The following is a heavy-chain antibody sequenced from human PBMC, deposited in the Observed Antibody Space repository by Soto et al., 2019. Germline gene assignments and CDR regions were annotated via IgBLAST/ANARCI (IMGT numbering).Heavy chain of an antibody. D-gene: IGHD3-3*01. Sequence: ASVKVPCKASGSTFTNYGLSWVRQAPGHGLEWMGWITVYSGTPYHVQKFRGRVSVTTDTSTNTAYMELASLRSDDTAVYYCARPQRGDDFKNAFDLWGQGTMVTVSS. J-gene: IGHJ3*01. V-gene: IGHV1-18*04. CDR3: ARPQRGDDFKNAFDL. CDR2: ITVYSGTP. CDR1: GSTFTNYG.